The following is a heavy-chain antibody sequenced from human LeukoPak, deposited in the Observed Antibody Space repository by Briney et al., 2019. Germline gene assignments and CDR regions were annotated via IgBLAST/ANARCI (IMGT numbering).Heavy chain of an antibody. V-gene: IGHV4-4*07. D-gene: IGHD5-18*01. CDR1: GGSISSYY. CDR3: ARDLDTRGYFDY. Sequence: SETLSLTCTVSGGSISSYYWSWIRQPAGKGLEWIGRIYTSGSSNYNPSLKSRVTMSVDTSKNQFSLKLSSVTAADTAVYYCARDLDTRGYFDYWGQGTLVTVSS. CDR2: IYTSGSS. J-gene: IGHJ4*02.